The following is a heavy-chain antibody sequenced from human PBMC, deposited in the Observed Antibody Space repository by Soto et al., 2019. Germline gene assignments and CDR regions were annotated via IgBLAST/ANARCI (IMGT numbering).Heavy chain of an antibody. CDR3: ARFYCTNGVCPRGGYYGMDV. CDR2: IYHSGST. D-gene: IGHD2-8*01. J-gene: IGHJ6*02. CDR1: CGSISRSNW. Sequence: SVTLCLTCSVSCGSISRSNWWIWIRHPPVNGLHCIGEIYHSGSTNYNPSLKSRVTISVDKSKNQFSMKLSSVTAADTAVYYCARFYCTNGVCPRGGYYGMDVWGQGTTVTVSS. V-gene: IGHV4-4*02.